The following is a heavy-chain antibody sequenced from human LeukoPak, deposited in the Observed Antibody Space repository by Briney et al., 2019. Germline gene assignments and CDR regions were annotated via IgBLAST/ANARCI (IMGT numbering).Heavy chain of an antibody. J-gene: IGHJ4*02. CDR1: GGSISSYY. CDR3: ARDLSYSGYGGFDY. V-gene: IGHV4-59*01. Sequence: SETLSLTCTVSGGSISSYYWSWIRQPPGKGLEWIGYIYYSGSTNYNPSLKSRVTISVDTSKNQFSLKLSSVTAADTAVYYCARDLSYSGYGGFDYWGQGTLVTVSS. CDR2: IYYSGST. D-gene: IGHD5-12*01.